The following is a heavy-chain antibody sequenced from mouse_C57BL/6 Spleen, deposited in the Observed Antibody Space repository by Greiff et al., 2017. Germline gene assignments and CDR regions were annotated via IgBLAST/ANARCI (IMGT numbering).Heavy chain of an antibody. Sequence: EVQLQQSGPELVKPGASVQISCNASGYTFTDYYMNWVKQSHGKSLEWIGDINPNNGGTSYNQKFKGKATLTVDKSSSTAYMELRSLTSEDSAVYYCARVSNYGWFAYWGQGALVTVSA. CDR2: INPNNGGT. CDR3: ARVSNYGWFAY. J-gene: IGHJ3*01. D-gene: IGHD2-5*01. V-gene: IGHV1-26*01. CDR1: GYTFTDYY.